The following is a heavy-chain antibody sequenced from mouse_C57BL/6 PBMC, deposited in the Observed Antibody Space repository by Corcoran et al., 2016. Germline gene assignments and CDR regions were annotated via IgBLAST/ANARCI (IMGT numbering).Heavy chain of an antibody. CDR2: INPNNGGT. CDR3: ARSPYYGNYFDV. J-gene: IGHJ1*03. D-gene: IGHD2-10*01. CDR1: GYTFTDYY. Sequence: EVQLQQSGPELVKPGASVKISCKASGYTFTDYYMNWVKQSHGKSLEWIGDINPNNGGTSYNQKFKDKATLTVDKSSSTAYMELRSLTSEDSAVYYCARSPYYGNYFDVWGTGTTVTVSS. V-gene: IGHV1-26*01.